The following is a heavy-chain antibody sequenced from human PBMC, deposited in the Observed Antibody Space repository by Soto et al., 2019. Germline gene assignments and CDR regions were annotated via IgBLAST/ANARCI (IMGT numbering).Heavy chain of an antibody. CDR3: ARHIHHPGSSLLDY. J-gene: IGHJ4*02. D-gene: IGHD5-18*01. V-gene: IGHV4-39*01. CDR1: GGSISSSSYY. Sequence: TLSLTCTVSGGSISSSSYYWGRIRQPPGKGLEWIGSIYYSGSTYYNPSLKSRVTISVDTSKNQFSLKLSSVTAADTAVYYCARHIHHPGSSLLDYWGQGTLVTVSS. CDR2: IYYSGST.